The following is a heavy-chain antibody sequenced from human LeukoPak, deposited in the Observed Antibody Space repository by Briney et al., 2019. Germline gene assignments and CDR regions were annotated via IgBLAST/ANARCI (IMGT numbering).Heavy chain of an antibody. CDR1: GFXFSXXX. J-gene: IGHJ4*02. CDR3: ARGQGLYGDFDY. Sequence: PGGSLRLSCAASGFXFSXXXXXWVXXAPGKXXEWVSSISSSSSYIYYADSVKGRFTISRDNAKNSLYLQMNSLRAEDTAVYYCARGQGLYGDFDYWGQGTLVTVSS. D-gene: IGHD4-17*01. CDR2: ISSSSSYI. V-gene: IGHV3-21*01.